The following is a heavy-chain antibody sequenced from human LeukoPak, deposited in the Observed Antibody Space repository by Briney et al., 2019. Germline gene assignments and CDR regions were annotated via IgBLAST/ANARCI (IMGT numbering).Heavy chain of an antibody. D-gene: IGHD3-22*01. J-gene: IGHJ4*02. V-gene: IGHV4-4*02. CDR2: IYHSGST. Sequence: PSGTLSLTCAVSGGSISSSNWWSWVRQPPGKGLEWIGEIYHSGSTNYNPSLKSRVTISVDTSKNQFSLKLSSVTAADTAVYYCARGPFARYYYDSSGRKNDYWGQGTLVTVSS. CDR3: ARGPFARYYYDSSGRKNDY. CDR1: GGSISSSNW.